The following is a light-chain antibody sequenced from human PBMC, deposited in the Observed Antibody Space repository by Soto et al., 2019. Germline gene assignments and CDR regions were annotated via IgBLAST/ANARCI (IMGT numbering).Light chain of an antibody. Sequence: ETVLTQSPCSLSLSLGDRATLSCRASQTVSNSYLAWYQQKPGQAPRLLIYGTSSRATGIPDRFSGSGSGTDFTLTINRLEPEDFVIYYCQQYGSSPWTFGQGTTGDIK. CDR2: GTS. CDR1: QTVSNSY. CDR3: QQYGSSPWT. V-gene: IGKV3-20*01. J-gene: IGKJ1*01.